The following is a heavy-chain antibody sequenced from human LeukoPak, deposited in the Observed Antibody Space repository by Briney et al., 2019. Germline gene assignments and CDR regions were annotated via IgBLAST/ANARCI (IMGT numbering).Heavy chain of an antibody. Sequence: GGSLRLSCAASGFTFSSYAMSWVRQAPGKGLEWVSAISGSGGSTYYADSVKGRFTISRDNSKNTLYLQMNSLRAEDTAVYYCARRDGYNKGNDYWGQGTLVTVSS. J-gene: IGHJ4*02. V-gene: IGHV3-23*01. CDR1: GFTFSSYA. CDR3: ARRDGYNKGNDY. D-gene: IGHD5-24*01. CDR2: ISGSGGST.